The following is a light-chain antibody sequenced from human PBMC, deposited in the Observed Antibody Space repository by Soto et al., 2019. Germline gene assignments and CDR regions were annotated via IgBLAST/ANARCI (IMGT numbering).Light chain of an antibody. J-gene: IGKJ2*01. V-gene: IGKV1-5*01. CDR1: QSISSW. Sequence: DIQMTQSPSTLSASVGDRVTITCRASQSISSWLAWYQQKPGKAPKLLIYDASSLESGVPSRFSRSGSGTEFTLTISSLQPDDFATYCCQQYNSYPYTFGQGTKLEIK. CDR3: QQYNSYPYT. CDR2: DAS.